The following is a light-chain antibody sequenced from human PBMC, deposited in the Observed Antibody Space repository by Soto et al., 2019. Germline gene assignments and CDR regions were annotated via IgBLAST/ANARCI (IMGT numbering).Light chain of an antibody. J-gene: IGLJ2*01. CDR2: DVN. V-gene: IGLV2-14*01. CDR1: ICDIGGYNF. CDR3: ASYTRTNTLV. Sequence: QSALTQPASVSGSPGQSITSSCTGTICDIGGYNFISCYQHHPGKAPKLVIYDVNNRPSGISFRFSGSKSGNKASLTISGLQAEAEAEYYWASYTRTNTLVFGGGTKLTVL.